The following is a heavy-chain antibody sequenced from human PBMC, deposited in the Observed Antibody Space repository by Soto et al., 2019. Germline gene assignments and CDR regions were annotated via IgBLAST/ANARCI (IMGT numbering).Heavy chain of an antibody. V-gene: IGHV3-15*01. J-gene: IGHJ4*02. Sequence: EVQLVESGGGLVKPGGSLGAWLVAPRFNFSNGWMGWVGQAPGKGLEWVGRIKNKRDGGTTDYAAPVKGRFTISRDDSKSTLYLQMNSLKSEDTAVYYCTTDGHFDYWGQGTLVTVSS. CDR2: IKNKRDGGTT. CDR3: TTDGHFDY. CDR1: RFNFSNGW.